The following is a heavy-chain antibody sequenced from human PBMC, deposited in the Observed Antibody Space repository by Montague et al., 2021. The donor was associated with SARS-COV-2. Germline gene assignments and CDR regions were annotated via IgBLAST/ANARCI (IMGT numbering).Heavy chain of an antibody. CDR2: FYSGGST. Sequence: SLRLSCAASGFTVSSNYMRWVRQAPGKGLEWVSAFYSGGSTYYAESFKGRFIISSHNSKNTPCLQMNSLRAEDTAVYYCARDHGSGWFTFDYWGQGTLVTVSS. CDR3: ARDHGSGWFTFDY. CDR1: GFTVSSNY. J-gene: IGHJ4*02. V-gene: IGHV3-53*04. D-gene: IGHD6-19*01.